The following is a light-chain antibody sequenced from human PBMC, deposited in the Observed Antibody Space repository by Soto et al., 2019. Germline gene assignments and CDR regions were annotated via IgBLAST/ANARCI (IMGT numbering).Light chain of an antibody. J-gene: IGKJ1*01. V-gene: IGKV3-15*01. CDR3: QQHNNWPWT. CDR2: GAS. CDR1: QSVSSN. Sequence: EIVMSQSPATLSVSPGERATLSGRASQSVSSNLAWYQQKPGQAPRLLIHGASTRAPGFPARFSGSGSGTDFTLTISSLQSEDFAVYYCQQHNNWPWTFGQGTKVDNK.